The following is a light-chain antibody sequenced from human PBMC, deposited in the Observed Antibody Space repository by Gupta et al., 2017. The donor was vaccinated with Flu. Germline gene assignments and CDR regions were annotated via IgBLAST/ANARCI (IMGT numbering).Light chain of an antibody. CDR2: WAS. J-gene: IGKJ4*02. CDR1: STVLSPSNNKNH. CDR3: QQVDGTPNT. V-gene: IGKV4-1*01. Sequence: DIVMTQSPDFLTVSLGERATINCKSSSTVLSPSNNKNHLAWYQFKPGQAPKMLINWASGRQSGVPDRIIGSGSATDFSLTITALHAEDVAVYYCQQVDGTPNTFDWGTKEE.